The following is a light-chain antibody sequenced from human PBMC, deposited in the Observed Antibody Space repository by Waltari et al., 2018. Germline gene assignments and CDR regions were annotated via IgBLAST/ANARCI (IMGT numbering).Light chain of an antibody. Sequence: DIQMTQSPSSLSASVGDRVTITCRASQTIDRYLNWYHQKPGKAPKLLIYAASTLQSGFPSRFSGSGSGTDFTLTIIGLQPEEFATYFCQQSYRSPWTFGQGTRVDIK. J-gene: IGKJ1*01. CDR2: AAS. V-gene: IGKV1-39*01. CDR3: QQSYRSPWT. CDR1: QTIDRY.